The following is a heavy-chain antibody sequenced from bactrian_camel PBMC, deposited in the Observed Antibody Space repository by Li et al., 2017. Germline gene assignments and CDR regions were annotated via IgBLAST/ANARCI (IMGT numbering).Heavy chain of an antibody. CDR1: YSSSSYC. Sequence: HVQLVESGGGSVQDGGSLTLSCGYSSSSYCMAWFRQAPGKEREGVALLHTSEGRATYVDSVKGRFTISRDNAKNTLYLEMNNLRPEDTAMYYCAADPPGGQWYMCGNTQQDFDYWGQGTQVTVS. V-gene: IGHV3S68*01. J-gene: IGHJ4*01. CDR2: LHTSEGRA. CDR3: AADPPGGQWYMCGNTQQDFDY. D-gene: IGHD2*01.